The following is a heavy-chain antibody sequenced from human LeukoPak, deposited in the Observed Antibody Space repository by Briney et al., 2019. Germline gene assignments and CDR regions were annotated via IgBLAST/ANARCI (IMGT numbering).Heavy chain of an antibody. D-gene: IGHD2-21*01. J-gene: IGHJ4*02. Sequence: GGSLRLSCAASGFSLSTYEMNWIRQVPGKGLEWVSHINSGGNTQYYADSVRGRFTMSRDSAKNSLDLQMNSLRAEDTAVHYCARDIVNGPFVISLESWGQGALVTVSS. CDR3: ARDIVNGPFVISLES. CDR2: INSGGNTQ. CDR1: GFSLSTYE. V-gene: IGHV3-48*03.